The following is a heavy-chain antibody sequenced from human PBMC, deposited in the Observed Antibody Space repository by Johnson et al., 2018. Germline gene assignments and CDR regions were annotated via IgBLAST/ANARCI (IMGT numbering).Heavy chain of an antibody. D-gene: IGHD6-6*01. CDR1: GFTFSSYA. CDR3: AKDLPARQLVGYMDV. Sequence: QLVQSGGGVVQPGRSLRLSCAASGFTFSSYAMHWVRQAPGKGLEWVAVIYFGGSKKYYGDSVKGRFTLSRDDSKNTLFLQMNSLRGEETAVYYCAKDLPARQLVGYMDVWGKGTTVTVSS. V-gene: IGHV3-33*06. CDR2: IYFGGSKK. J-gene: IGHJ6*04.